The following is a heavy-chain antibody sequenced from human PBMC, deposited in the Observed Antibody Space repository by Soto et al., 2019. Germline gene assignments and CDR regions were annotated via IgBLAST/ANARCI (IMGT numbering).Heavy chain of an antibody. J-gene: IGHJ4*02. V-gene: IGHV3-7*01. D-gene: IGHD1-7*01. CDR1: GFTFSSYW. CDR3: GKDLGFTTDNWKYPTFDY. CDR2: IKQDGSEK. Sequence: GGSLRLSCAASGFTFSSYWMSWVRQAPGKGLEWVANIKQDGSEKYYVDSVKGRFTISRDNAKNALYLQMNSLRAEDTAVYYCGKDLGFTTDNWKYPTFDYWGQGTMVTVSS.